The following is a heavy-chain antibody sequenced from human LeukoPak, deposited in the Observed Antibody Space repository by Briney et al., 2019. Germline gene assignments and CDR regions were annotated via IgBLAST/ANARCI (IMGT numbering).Heavy chain of an antibody. Sequence: GASVKVSCKASGYTFTGYYMHWVQQAPGQGLEWMGWINPNSGGTNYAQKFQGRVTMTTDTSTSTAYMELRSLRPDDTAVYYCARDAVPFWSGYWTNFDYWGQGTLVTVSS. CDR2: INPNSGGT. V-gene: IGHV1-2*02. D-gene: IGHD3-3*01. CDR1: GYTFTGYY. J-gene: IGHJ4*02. CDR3: ARDAVPFWSGYWTNFDY.